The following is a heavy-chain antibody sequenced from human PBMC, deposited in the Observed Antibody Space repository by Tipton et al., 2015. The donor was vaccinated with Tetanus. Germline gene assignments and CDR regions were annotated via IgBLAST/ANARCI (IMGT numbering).Heavy chain of an antibody. Sequence: TLSLTCSVSGGSISSDAHYWSWIRQPPGKGLEWLGYISHSGTTNYNPSLMSRVTLSLDTARGQFSLKLTSVTAADTALYYCARGVPYSTTMGSDWFDPWGQGTLVTVSS. CDR2: ISHSGTT. CDR3: ARGVPYSTTMGSDWFDP. D-gene: IGHD2-2*01. CDR1: GGSISSDAHY. V-gene: IGHV4-30-4*01. J-gene: IGHJ5*02.